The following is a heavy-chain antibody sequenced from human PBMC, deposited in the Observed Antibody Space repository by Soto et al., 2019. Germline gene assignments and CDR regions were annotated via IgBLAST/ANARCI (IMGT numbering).Heavy chain of an antibody. CDR1: GFTFTNYS. CDR2: NSGSRSTV. CDR3: ARGPEYNGNDGSYYYYYMDV. D-gene: IGHD1-1*01. J-gene: IGHJ6*03. Sequence: PGGSLRLSWAASGFTFTNYSMTWVRQAPGKGLEWVSYNSGSRSTVYYADSVKGRFTIFRDNAKTSLYLQMNSLRAEDTAVYYCARGPEYNGNDGSYYYYYMDVWGTGTTVTVSS. V-gene: IGHV3-48*01.